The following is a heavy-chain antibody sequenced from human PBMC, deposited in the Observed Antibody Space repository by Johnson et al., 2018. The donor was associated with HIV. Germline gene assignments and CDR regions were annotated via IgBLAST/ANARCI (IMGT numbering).Heavy chain of an antibody. J-gene: IGHJ3*01. CDR1: GFIVSNNY. V-gene: IGHV3-53*01. CDR3: ARESTAWGGDYVGYGLDV. CDR2: IYSGGST. D-gene: IGHD5-18*01. Sequence: VQLVESGGGLIQAGGSLRLSCAASGFIVSNNYMSWVRQAPGKGLEWVSVIYSGGSTYYADSVKGRFTISRDNAKKTLYLEMNSLRVDDTAVYYCARESTAWGGDYVGYGLDVWGQGTVVTVSS.